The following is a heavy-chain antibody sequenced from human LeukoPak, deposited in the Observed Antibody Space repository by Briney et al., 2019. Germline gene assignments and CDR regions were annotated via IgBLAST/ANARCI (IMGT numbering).Heavy chain of an antibody. Sequence: GGSLRLSCAVSGFIVSRNYMSWVRQAPGKGLEWVSIFYSGGDTYYADSVKGRFTISRDNSNNTLYLQMNSLRAEDTGVYYCARDRRYSSSWYFWNWGQGALVTVSS. V-gene: IGHV3-53*01. D-gene: IGHD6-13*01. CDR3: ARDRRYSSSWYFWN. J-gene: IGHJ4*02. CDR2: FYSGGDT. CDR1: GFIVSRNY.